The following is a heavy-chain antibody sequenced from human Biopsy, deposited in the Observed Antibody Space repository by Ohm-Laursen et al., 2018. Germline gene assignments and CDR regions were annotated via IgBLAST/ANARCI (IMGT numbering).Heavy chain of an antibody. D-gene: IGHD1-7*01. Sequence: SLRLSCAASGFTFSDYYMSWIRQAPGKGLEWVSYISSSGSTIYYADSVKGRFTISRDNAKNSLYLQMNSLRAEDTAVYYCARDQTPPITGTTWFDPWGQGTTVTVSS. V-gene: IGHV3-11*01. CDR3: ARDQTPPITGTTWFDP. CDR2: ISSSGSTI. J-gene: IGHJ5*02. CDR1: GFTFSDYY.